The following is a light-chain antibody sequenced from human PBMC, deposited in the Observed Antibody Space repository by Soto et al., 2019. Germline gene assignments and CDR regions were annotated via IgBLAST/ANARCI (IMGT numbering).Light chain of an antibody. CDR1: QGISRS. J-gene: IGKJ5*01. V-gene: IGKV1D-12*01. Sequence: DIQITQSPSSVSASVGDRVTISCQASQGISRSLAWYQQKPGKAPNLLIYAASSLQSGVPSRFSGSGFGTDFTLTISSLQPEDSAIYYCQQADTFPITFGQGTRLEIK. CDR3: QQADTFPIT. CDR2: AAS.